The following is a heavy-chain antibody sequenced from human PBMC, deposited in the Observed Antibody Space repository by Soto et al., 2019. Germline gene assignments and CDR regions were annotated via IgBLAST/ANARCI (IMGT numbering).Heavy chain of an antibody. D-gene: IGHD3-10*01. CDR1: GFTFSDHY. V-gene: IGHV3-11*01. J-gene: IGHJ4*02. Sequence: GGSLRLSCAASGFTFSDHYMTWIRQAPGKGLEWVAKISGSGSTIYYADSVKGRFTVSRDNARNSLYLQMDSLRAEDTAVYYCASDPYYYASYYWGQGTLVTVSS. CDR2: ISGSGSTI. CDR3: ASDPYYYASYY.